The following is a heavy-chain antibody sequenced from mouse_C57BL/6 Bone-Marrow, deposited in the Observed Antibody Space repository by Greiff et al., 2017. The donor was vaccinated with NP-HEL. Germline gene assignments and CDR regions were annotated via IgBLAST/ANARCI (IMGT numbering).Heavy chain of an antibody. Sequence: EVQLQQSGAELVKPGASVKLSCTASGFNIKDYYMHWVKQRTEQGLEWIGRIDHEDGETKYAPQFQGKATITADTSSNTAYLQLSGLTSEDTAVYYCASYYSNYGSPWDRYYFDYWGQGTTLTVSS. J-gene: IGHJ2*01. CDR2: IDHEDGET. CDR3: ASYYSNYGSPWDRYYFDY. V-gene: IGHV14-2*01. D-gene: IGHD2-5*01. CDR1: GFNIKDYY.